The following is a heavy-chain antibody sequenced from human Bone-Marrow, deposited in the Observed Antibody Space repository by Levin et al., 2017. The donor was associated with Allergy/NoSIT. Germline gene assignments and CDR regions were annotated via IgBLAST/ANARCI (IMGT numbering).Heavy chain of an antibody. D-gene: IGHD3-16*01. CDR1: GYTFSSFD. V-gene: IGHV1-8*01. CDR2: MNPISTNT. J-gene: IGHJ4*02. Sequence: GGSLRLSCKTSGYTFSSFDIIWVRQATGQGLEWMGWMNPISTNTGYSQKFRGRVTMTGDTSINTAYMELSSLSSEDTAIYYCARAFRGHLLSDNWGQGTLVTVSS. CDR3: ARAFRGHLLSDN.